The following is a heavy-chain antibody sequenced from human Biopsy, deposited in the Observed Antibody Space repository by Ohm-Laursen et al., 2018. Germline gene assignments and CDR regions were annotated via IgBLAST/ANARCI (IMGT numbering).Heavy chain of an antibody. V-gene: IGHV4-34*01. J-gene: IGHJ6*02. D-gene: IGHD3-22*01. Sequence: SDTLSLTCAVYGESFNGYYWSWIRQTPGKGLVWIVEINHSGRTNYNPSLKSRVTISVCTSKNQFTLKVRSVTAADTAVYYCVRGVDYYDPYHYYALDVWGQGTTVTVSS. CDR1: GESFNGYY. CDR2: INHSGRT. CDR3: VRGVDYYDPYHYYALDV.